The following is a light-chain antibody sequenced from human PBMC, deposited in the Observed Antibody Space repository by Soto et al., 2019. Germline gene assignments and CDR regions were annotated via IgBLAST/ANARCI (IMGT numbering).Light chain of an antibody. CDR2: GAS. V-gene: IGKV3-20*01. Sequence: EIVLTQSPGTLSLSPGDRATLSCMASQYIGSAVAWYHQKSGQAPRLLIYGASNRATGIPDRFSGSGSGTDFTLTISRLEPEDFAVYYCQQYGRSSWTFGQGTKVDIK. CDR1: QYIGSA. CDR3: QQYGRSSWT. J-gene: IGKJ1*01.